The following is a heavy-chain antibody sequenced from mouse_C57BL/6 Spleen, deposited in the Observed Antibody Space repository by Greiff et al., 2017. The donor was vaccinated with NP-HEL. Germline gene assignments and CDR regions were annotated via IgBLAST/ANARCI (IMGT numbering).Heavy chain of an antibody. Sequence: VKLVESGPGLVQPSQSLSITCTVSGFSLTTYGVHWVRQSPGKGLEWLGVIWSGGNTDYNAAFISRLTITKDNSKSQVFFKMNSLQADDTAIYYCARNGGDGYYDWYFDVWGTGTTVTVSS. D-gene: IGHD2-3*01. CDR2: IWSGGNT. CDR1: GFSLTTYG. CDR3: ARNGGDGYYDWYFDV. V-gene: IGHV2-2*01. J-gene: IGHJ1*03.